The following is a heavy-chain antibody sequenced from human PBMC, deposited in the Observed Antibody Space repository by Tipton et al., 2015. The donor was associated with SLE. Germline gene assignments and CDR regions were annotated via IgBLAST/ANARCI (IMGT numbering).Heavy chain of an antibody. CDR3: ARGARSGSSFFDY. D-gene: IGHD2-15*01. CDR1: NGSIGSDY. Sequence: TLSLTCSVSNGSIGSDYWTWIRQPPGKGLEWIGYKYYSGGTNSNPSLRSRVTISIDMSKNQFSLTLSSVTAADTALYYCARGARSGSSFFDYWGQGTLVTVSS. V-gene: IGHV4-59*01. CDR2: KYYSGGT. J-gene: IGHJ4*02.